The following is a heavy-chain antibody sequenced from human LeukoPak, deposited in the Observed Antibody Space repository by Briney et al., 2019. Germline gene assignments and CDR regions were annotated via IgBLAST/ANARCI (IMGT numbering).Heavy chain of an antibody. CDR3: ACRSNWNYALDY. CDR2: IYYSGST. V-gene: IGHV4-39*01. CDR1: GGSISSSGYY. D-gene: IGHD1-7*01. J-gene: IGHJ4*02. Sequence: PSETLSLTCTVSGGSISSSGYYWGWIRQPPGKGLEWIGSIYYSGSTYYNPSLKSRVTISVDTSKNQFSLKLSSVTAADTAVYYCACRSNWNYALDYWGQGTLVTVSS.